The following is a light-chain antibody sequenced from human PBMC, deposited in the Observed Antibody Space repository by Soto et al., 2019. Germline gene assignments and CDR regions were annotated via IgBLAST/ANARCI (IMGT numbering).Light chain of an antibody. J-gene: IGKJ1*01. Sequence: EIVLTQSPANLSLSPGGRATLSCRASQSVSSYLAWYRQKPGQAPRLLIYAASSRATGIPDRFSGSGSGTDFTLTISRLENEDFAVYYCHQYGTSVGTFGQGTKVDIK. CDR2: AAS. CDR3: HQYGTSVGT. V-gene: IGKV3-20*01. CDR1: QSVSSY.